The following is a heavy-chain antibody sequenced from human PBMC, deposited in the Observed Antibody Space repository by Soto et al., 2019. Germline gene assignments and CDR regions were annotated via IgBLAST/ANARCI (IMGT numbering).Heavy chain of an antibody. J-gene: IGHJ6*02. CDR2: ISWDGGST. D-gene: IGHD6-19*01. V-gene: IGHV3-43*01. CDR1: GFTFDDYT. CDR3: AKDIMGQWLVQLGSPYYGMDV. Sequence: PGGSLRLSCAASGFTFDDYTMHWVRQAPGKGLEWVSLISWDGGSTYYADSVKGRFTISRDNSKNSLYLQMNSLRTEDTALYYCAKDIMGQWLVQLGSPYYGMDVWGQGTTVTVSS.